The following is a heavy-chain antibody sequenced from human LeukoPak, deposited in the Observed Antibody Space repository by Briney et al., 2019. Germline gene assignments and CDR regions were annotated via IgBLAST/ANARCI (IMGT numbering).Heavy chain of an antibody. V-gene: IGHV4-59*08. CDR3: ARLGRITTYYFDY. CDR2: IYYSGST. Sequence: PSETLSLTCTVSGGSISSYYWSWIRQPPGKGLEWIGYIYYSGSTNYNPSLKSRVTISVDTSKNQFSLKLSSVTAADTAVYYCARLGRITTYYFDYWGQGTLVTVSS. D-gene: IGHD1-1*01. CDR1: GGSISSYY. J-gene: IGHJ4*02.